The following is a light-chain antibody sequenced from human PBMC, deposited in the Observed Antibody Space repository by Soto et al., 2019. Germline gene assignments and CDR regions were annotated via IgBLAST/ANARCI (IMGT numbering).Light chain of an antibody. J-gene: IGKJ1*01. CDR3: QQYGSSGT. Sequence: EIVLTQSPATLSLSPGERASLSCRASQSVGSYLAWYQQKPGQAPRLLIYDASNRATGIPARFSGSGSGTDCTLTISRLEPEDFAVYYCQQYGSSGTFGQGTKVDIK. CDR1: QSVGSY. V-gene: IGKV3-11*01. CDR2: DAS.